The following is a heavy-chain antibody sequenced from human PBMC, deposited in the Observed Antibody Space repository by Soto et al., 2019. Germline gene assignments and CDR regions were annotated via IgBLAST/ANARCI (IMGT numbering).Heavy chain of an antibody. CDR1: GGSFSGYY. V-gene: IGHV4-34*01. Sequence: PSETLSLTCAVYGGSFSGYYWSWIRQPPGKGLEWIGEINDSGSTKYNPSLKSRVTISVDTSKNQFSLKLSSVTAADTAVYNCAIEGNSYGYFYFDYWGQGTLVTVSS. CDR2: INDSGST. CDR3: AIEGNSYGYFYFDY. J-gene: IGHJ4*02. D-gene: IGHD5-18*01.